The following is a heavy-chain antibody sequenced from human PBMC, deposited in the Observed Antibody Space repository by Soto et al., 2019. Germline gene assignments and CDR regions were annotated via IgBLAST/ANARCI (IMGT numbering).Heavy chain of an antibody. CDR3: VLPLGSSYYFNY. J-gene: IGHJ4*02. CDR2: IIPIFGTA. V-gene: IGHV1-69*12. D-gene: IGHD6-6*01. CDR1: GGTFSSYA. Sequence: QVQLVQSGAEVKKPGSSVTFSCKASGGTFSSYAISWVRQAPGQGLEWMGGIIPIFGTANYAQKFQGRVTITADESTSTAYMELSSLRSEDTAVYYCVLPLGSSYYFNYGGQGILVTVSS.